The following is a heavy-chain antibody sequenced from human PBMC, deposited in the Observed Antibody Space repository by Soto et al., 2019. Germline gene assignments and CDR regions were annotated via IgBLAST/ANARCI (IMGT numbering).Heavy chain of an antibody. CDR2: IKEDGSEK. Sequence: GGSLRLSSAVSGSTYSSYWMSWVRQAPGKGLEWVANIKEDGSEKYYMDSVKGRFTISRDNAKKSLYLQMNSLRAEDTAVYYCARWVSRTFDYWGQGTLVTVSS. CDR1: GSTYSSYW. V-gene: IGHV3-7*01. J-gene: IGHJ4*02. CDR3: ARWVSRTFDY.